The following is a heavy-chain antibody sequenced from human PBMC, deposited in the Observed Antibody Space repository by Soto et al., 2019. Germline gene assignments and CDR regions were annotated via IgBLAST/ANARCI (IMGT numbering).Heavy chain of an antibody. V-gene: IGHV4-4*02. CDR2: ISRSGTT. D-gene: IGHD2-21*02. Sequence: QVQLQESGPGLVKPSETLSLRCAVSGDSINSRNWWTLVRQPPGKGLEWIGEISRSGTTNYIPSLKSRANVSAETSKNQFFLQLTCMTAADTALYYCTKRGDCPGDCNLNYSASWGQGIQVTVSS. CDR1: GDSINSRNW. CDR3: TKRGDCPGDCNLNYSAS. J-gene: IGHJ4*02.